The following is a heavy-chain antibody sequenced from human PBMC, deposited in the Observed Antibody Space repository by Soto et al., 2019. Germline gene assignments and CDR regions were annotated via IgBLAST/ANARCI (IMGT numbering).Heavy chain of an antibody. J-gene: IGHJ4*02. V-gene: IGHV4-30-4*01. CDR1: GGSISSGNYY. CDR3: ATMCTPATGLYYFDY. Sequence: QVQLQESGPGLVKPSQTLSLTCTVSGGSISSGNYYWSWIRQPPGKGLEWIGFISYSGSTYYSLSLKSRVTISVDTSKNQFSLNLSFVTAADTAVYYCATMCTPATGLYYFDYWGQGTLVTVSS. CDR2: ISYSGST. D-gene: IGHD2-15*01.